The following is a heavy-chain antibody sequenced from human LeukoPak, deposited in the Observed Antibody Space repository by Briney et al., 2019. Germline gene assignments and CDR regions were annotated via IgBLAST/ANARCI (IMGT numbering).Heavy chain of an antibody. CDR3: ARGYSSSWHHYYYYMDV. J-gene: IGHJ6*03. CDR2: ISSSSSTI. CDR1: GLTFSSYS. D-gene: IGHD6-13*01. Sequence: GGSLRLSCAASGLTFSSYSMNWVRQAPGKGLEWVSYISSSSSTIYYADSVKGRFTISRDNAKNSLYLQMNSLRAEDTAVYYCARGYSSSWHHYYYYMDVWGKGTTVTVSS. V-gene: IGHV3-48*01.